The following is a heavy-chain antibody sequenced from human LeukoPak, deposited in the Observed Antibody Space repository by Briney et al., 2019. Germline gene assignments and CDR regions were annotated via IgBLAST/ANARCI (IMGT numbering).Heavy chain of an antibody. CDR2: ISSSSSYI. J-gene: IGHJ2*01. D-gene: IGHD6-13*01. Sequence: PGGSLRLSCAASGFTFTSHSLNWVRQAPGKGLEWVSSISSSSSYIYYADSVKGRFSISRDNARNSLYLQMNSLTAEDTAVYYCARDWRNKHSNSWSRGEWYFDLWGRGTLVTVSS. CDR3: ARDWRNKHSNSWSRGEWYFDL. V-gene: IGHV3-21*01. CDR1: GFTFTSHS.